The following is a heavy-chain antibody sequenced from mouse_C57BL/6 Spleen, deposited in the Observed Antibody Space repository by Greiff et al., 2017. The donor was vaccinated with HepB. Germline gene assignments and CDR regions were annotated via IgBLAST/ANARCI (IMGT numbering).Heavy chain of an antibody. J-gene: IGHJ3*01. Sequence: VQLQESGAELVKPGASVKISCKASGYAFSSYWMNWVKQRPGKGLEWIGQIYPGDGDTNYNGKFKGKATLTADKSSSTAYMQLSSLTSADSAVYFCAGHGYDGAWFAYWGQGTRVTVSA. CDR3: AGHGYDGAWFAY. V-gene: IGHV1-80*01. CDR2: IYPGDGDT. D-gene: IGHD2-2*01. CDR1: GYAFSSYW.